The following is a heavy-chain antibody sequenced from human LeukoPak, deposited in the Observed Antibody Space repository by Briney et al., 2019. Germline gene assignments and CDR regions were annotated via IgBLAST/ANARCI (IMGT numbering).Heavy chain of an antibody. J-gene: IGHJ4*02. V-gene: IGHV3-30*18. CDR1: GFTFSSYG. D-gene: IGHD3-9*01. Sequence: PGRSLRLSCAASGFTFSSYGMHWVRQAPGKGLEWVAVISYDGSNKYYADSVKGRFTISRDNSKNTLYLQMNSLRAEDTAVYSCAKDRYDILTGYYEYYFDYWGQGTLVTVSS. CDR2: ISYDGSNK. CDR3: AKDRYDILTGYYEYYFDY.